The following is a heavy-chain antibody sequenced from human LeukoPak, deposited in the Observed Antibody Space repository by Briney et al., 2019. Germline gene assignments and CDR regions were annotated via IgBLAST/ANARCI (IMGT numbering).Heavy chain of an antibody. CDR1: GFTFSNAW. D-gene: IGHD1-1*01. J-gene: IGHJ4*02. Sequence: GGSLRLSCAASGFTFSNAWMSWVRQAPGKGLEWVGRIKSKTDGGTTDYAAPVKGRFTISRDDSKNTLYLQMNSLRAEDTAVYSCATKAIPTRVARYFDYWGQGTLVIVSS. V-gene: IGHV3-15*01. CDR2: IKSKTDGGTT. CDR3: ATKAIPTRVARYFDY.